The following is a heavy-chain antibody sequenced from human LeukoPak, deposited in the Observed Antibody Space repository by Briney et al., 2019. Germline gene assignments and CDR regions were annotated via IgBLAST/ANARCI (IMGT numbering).Heavy chain of an antibody. CDR3: ARDPYSSGYLYDY. D-gene: IGHD3-22*01. Sequence: ASVKVSCKASGYTFTGYYMHWVRQAPGQGLEWMGWINPNSGGTNYAQKFQGRVTMTRDTSISTAYMELSRLRSDDTAVYYCARDPYSSGYLYDYWGQGTLVTVSS. V-gene: IGHV1-2*02. J-gene: IGHJ4*02. CDR1: GYTFTGYY. CDR2: INPNSGGT.